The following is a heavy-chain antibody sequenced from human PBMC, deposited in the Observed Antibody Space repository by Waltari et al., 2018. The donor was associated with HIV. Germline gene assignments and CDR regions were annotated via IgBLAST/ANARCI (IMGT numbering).Heavy chain of an antibody. J-gene: IGHJ6*02. CDR3: ASPWYYGMDV. CDR1: GYTFTSYA. V-gene: IGHV1-3*01. CDR2: INAGNGNT. Sequence: QVQLVQSGAEVKKPGASVKVSCKASGYTFTSYALHWVRQAPGQRLEWMGWINAGNGNTKYSQKFQGRVTMTRDTSASTAYMELSSLRSEDTAVYYCASPWYYGMDVWGQGTTVTVSS.